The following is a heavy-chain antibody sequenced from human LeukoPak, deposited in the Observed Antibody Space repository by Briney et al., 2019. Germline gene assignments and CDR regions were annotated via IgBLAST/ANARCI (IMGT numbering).Heavy chain of an antibody. CDR2: ISSSSSYI. Sequence: GGSLRLSWAASGLTFSSYSMNWVRQAPGKGLEWVSSISSSSSYIYYADSVKGRFTISRDNAKNSLYLQMNSLRAEDTAVYYCARDREARGKDIVVVPAADWGQGTLVTVSS. CDR3: ARDREARGKDIVVVPAAD. D-gene: IGHD2-2*01. CDR1: GLTFSSYS. V-gene: IGHV3-21*01. J-gene: IGHJ4*02.